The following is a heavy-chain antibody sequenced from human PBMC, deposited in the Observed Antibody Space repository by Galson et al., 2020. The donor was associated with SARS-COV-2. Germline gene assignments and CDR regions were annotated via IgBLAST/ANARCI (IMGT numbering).Heavy chain of an antibody. Sequence: GESLKISCAASGFTFSRYAMSWVRQVPGTGLEWVSALGASGGGTYHADPVKGRFTISRDNSKNTVYLLMNTLRAEDTAVYFCAKLRAPLWFGEALDSWGQGTLVTVSS. V-gene: IGHV3-23*01. CDR2: LGASGGGT. CDR1: GFTFSRYA. CDR3: AKLRAPLWFGEALDS. J-gene: IGHJ4*02. D-gene: IGHD3-10*01.